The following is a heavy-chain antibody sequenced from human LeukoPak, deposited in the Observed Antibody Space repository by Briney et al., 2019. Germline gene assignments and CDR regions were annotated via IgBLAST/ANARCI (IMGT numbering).Heavy chain of an antibody. CDR3: ARDHNYAFDN. CDR1: GFPLSDYS. J-gene: IGHJ4*02. CDR2: IGIDSGNT. V-gene: IGHV3-48*04. D-gene: IGHD1-1*01. Sequence: GSLRLSCTAPGFPLSDYSMNWVRPASGKGLEWISYIGIDSGNTKYADSVRGRFTISADSAKNSLYLQMNSLRVEDTAVYYCARDHNYAFDNWGQGTLVSVSS.